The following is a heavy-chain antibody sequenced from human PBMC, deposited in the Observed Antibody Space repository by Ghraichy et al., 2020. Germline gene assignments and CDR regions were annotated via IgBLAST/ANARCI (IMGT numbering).Heavy chain of an antibody. V-gene: IGHV3-21*01. CDR2: ISSSSSYI. J-gene: IGHJ4*02. D-gene: IGHD3-22*01. CDR1: GFTFSSYS. Sequence: GGSLNISCAASGFTFSSYSMNWVRQAPGKGLEWVSSISSSSSYIYYADSVKGRFTISRDNAKNSLYLQMNSLRAEDTAVYYCARDGGYYDSSGYYGYWGQGTLVTVSS. CDR3: ARDGGYYDSSGYYGY.